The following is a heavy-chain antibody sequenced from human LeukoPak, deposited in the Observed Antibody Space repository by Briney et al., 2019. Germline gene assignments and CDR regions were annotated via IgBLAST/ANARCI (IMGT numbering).Heavy chain of an antibody. CDR2: FDPEDGET. Sequence: ASVKVSCKFSGYTLTDLSMHWVRQAPGKGLEWMGGFDPEDGETIYAQKFQGRVTMTEDTSTDTAYMELSSLRSEDTAVYYCTRDQPPTRLLLRTLGGSNSDLAFDIWGQGTMVTVSS. CDR1: GYTLTDLS. J-gene: IGHJ3*02. D-gene: IGHD3-22*01. CDR3: TRDQPPTRLLLRTLGGSNSDLAFDI. V-gene: IGHV1-24*01.